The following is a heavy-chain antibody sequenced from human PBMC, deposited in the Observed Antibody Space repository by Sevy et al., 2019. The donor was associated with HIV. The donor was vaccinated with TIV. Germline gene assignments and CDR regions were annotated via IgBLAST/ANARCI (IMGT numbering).Heavy chain of an antibody. CDR2: ISSSSSYI. V-gene: IGHV3-21*01. Sequence: GGSLRLSCAASGFTFSSYSMNWVRQAPGKGLEWVSSISSSSSYIYYADSVKGRFTISRDNAKNSLYLKMNSLRAEDTAVYYCARDGRDIVVVPADNYYYYGMDVWGQGTTVTVSS. D-gene: IGHD2-2*01. J-gene: IGHJ6*02. CDR3: ARDGRDIVVVPADNYYYYGMDV. CDR1: GFTFSSYS.